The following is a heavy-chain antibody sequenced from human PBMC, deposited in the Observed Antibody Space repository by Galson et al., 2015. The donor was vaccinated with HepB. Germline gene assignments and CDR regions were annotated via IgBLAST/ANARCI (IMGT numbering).Heavy chain of an antibody. D-gene: IGHD4-11*01. CDR3: ARDGAYSTYYGTNWFDP. CDR2: ISGSGGST. J-gene: IGHJ5*02. V-gene: IGHV3-23*01. CDR1: GFTLVSPFSSYA. Sequence: SLRLSCAASGFTLVSPFSSYAMSWVRQAPGKGLEWVSTISGSGGSTYYADSVKGRFTISRDNSKNTLYLQMNSLRAEDTAVYSCARDGAYSTYYGTNWFDPWGQGTLVTVSS.